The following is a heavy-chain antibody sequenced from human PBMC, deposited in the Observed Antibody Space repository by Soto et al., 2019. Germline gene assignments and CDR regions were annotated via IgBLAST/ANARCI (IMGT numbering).Heavy chain of an antibody. D-gene: IGHD5-12*01. CDR2: IIPIFGTA. CDR3: ARGGRGYSGYDYTFDY. Sequence: SVKVSCKASGGTFSSYAISWVRQAPGQGLEWMGGIIPIFGTANYAQKFQGRVTITADESTSTAYMELSSLRSEDTAVYYCARGGRGYSGYDYTFDYWGQGTLVTVSS. V-gene: IGHV1-69*13. CDR1: GGTFSSYA. J-gene: IGHJ4*02.